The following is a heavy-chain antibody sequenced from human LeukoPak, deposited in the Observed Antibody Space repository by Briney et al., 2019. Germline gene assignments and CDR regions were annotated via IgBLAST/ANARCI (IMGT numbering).Heavy chain of an antibody. Sequence: GGSLRLSCAASGFTFSSYAMSWVRQAPGKGLEWVSAISGSGGSTYYADSVKGRFTMSRDNAKNTLYLQMNSLRAEDTAVYYCAKDLHYGSADYWGQGTLVTVSS. V-gene: IGHV3-23*01. D-gene: IGHD3-10*01. CDR2: ISGSGGST. CDR1: GFTFSSYA. CDR3: AKDLHYGSADY. J-gene: IGHJ4*02.